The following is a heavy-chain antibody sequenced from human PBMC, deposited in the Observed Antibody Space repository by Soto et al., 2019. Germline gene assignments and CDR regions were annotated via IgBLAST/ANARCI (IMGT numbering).Heavy chain of an antibody. CDR2: MNPNSGNT. CDR3: ARRRAYYYDSSGYLYYYGMDV. Sequence: ASVKVSCKASGYTFTSYDINWVRQATGQGLEWMGWMNPNSGNTGYAQKFQGRVTMTRNTPISTAYMELSSLRSEDTAVYYCARRRAYYYDSSGYLYYYGMDVWGQGTTVTVSS. D-gene: IGHD3-22*01. J-gene: IGHJ6*02. V-gene: IGHV1-8*01. CDR1: GYTFTSYD.